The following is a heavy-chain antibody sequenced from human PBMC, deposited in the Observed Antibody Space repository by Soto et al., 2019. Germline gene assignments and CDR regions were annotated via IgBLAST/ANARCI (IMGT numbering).Heavy chain of an antibody. D-gene: IGHD2-2*01. CDR1: GGTFSSYA. Sequence: QVQLVQSGAEVKKPGSSVKVSCKASGGTFSSYAISWVRQAPGQGLEWMGGIIPISDTTNYAQKCQGRVTITADESTSTAYMALSSLRSEDTAVYYCARSQGSSTSLEIYYYYYYGMDVWGQGTTVTVSS. CDR2: IIPISDTT. J-gene: IGHJ6*02. CDR3: ARSQGSSTSLEIYYYYYYGMDV. V-gene: IGHV1-69*01.